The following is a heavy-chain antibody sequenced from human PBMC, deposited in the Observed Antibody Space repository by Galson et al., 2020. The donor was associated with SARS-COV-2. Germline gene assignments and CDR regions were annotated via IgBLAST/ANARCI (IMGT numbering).Heavy chain of an antibody. Sequence: GESLKISCAASGFTVSSNYMSWVRQAPGKGLEWVSVIYSDGSTYYADSVKGRFTISRDNSKNTLYLQMNSLRAEDTAVYYCARSGWTFNGGYFDLWGRGTLVTVSS. CDR2: IYSDGST. D-gene: IGHD6-19*01. CDR1: GFTVSSNY. V-gene: IGHV3-53*01. J-gene: IGHJ2*01. CDR3: ARSGWTFNGGYFDL.